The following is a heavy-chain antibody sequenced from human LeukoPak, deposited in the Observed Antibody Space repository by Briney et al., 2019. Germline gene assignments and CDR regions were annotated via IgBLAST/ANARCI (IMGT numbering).Heavy chain of an antibody. J-gene: IGHJ6*02. D-gene: IGHD1-1*01. Sequence: GGSLRLSCAASGFTFSSYAMSWVRQAPGKGLEWVSAISGSGGSTYYADSVKGRFTISRDNFKNTVYLQMNSLRAEDTAVYYCAKGMQPNDYYYYGLDVWGQGTTVTVSS. V-gene: IGHV3-23*01. CDR3: AKGMQPNDYYYYGLDV. CDR2: ISGSGGST. CDR1: GFTFSSYA.